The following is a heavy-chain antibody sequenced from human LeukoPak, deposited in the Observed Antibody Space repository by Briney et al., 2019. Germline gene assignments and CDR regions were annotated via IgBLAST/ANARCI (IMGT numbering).Heavy chain of an antibody. V-gene: IGHV6-1*01. D-gene: IGHD2-21*01. CDR3: ARDLVLWGDLD. CDR1: GDSLSSNSAA. Sequence: SQTLSLTCALSGDSLSSNSAAWHWLRQSPSRGLEWLGRTYYRSKWYNDYAVSVKSRITINPDTSKNQFSLQLNSVTPEDTAVYYCARDLVLWGDLDWGQGTLVTVSS. J-gene: IGHJ4*02. CDR2: TYYRSKWYN.